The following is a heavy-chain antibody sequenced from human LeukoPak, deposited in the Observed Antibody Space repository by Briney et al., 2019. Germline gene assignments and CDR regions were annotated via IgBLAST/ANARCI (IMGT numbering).Heavy chain of an antibody. V-gene: IGHV3-23*01. CDR3: AKGPTTTDAFDI. CDR1: GFTFSSYA. Sequence: GGSLRLSCAASGFTFSSYAMSWVRQAPGKGLEWVSTIRGSGGSTYYADSVKGRFTISRDNSKNTLYLQMNSLRVEDTVVYFCAKGPTTTDAFDIWGQGTMVTVSS. CDR2: IRGSGGST. J-gene: IGHJ3*02. D-gene: IGHD4-17*01.